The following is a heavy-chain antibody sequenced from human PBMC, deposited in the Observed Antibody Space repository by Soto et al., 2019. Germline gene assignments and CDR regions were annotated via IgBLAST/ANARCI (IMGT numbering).Heavy chain of an antibody. Sequence: SGGSLRLSCEASGFSFSNSAMHWVRQAPGKGLEWVAVISSDGSKIYYGDSVKGRLTISRDNSKNTLYLQMNSLRPEDTAVYYCAKDSYDILASFYPNWFDPWGQGTLVTVSS. V-gene: IGHV3-30*18. CDR3: AKDSYDILASFYPNWFDP. CDR2: ISSDGSKI. J-gene: IGHJ5*02. D-gene: IGHD3-9*01. CDR1: GFSFSNSA.